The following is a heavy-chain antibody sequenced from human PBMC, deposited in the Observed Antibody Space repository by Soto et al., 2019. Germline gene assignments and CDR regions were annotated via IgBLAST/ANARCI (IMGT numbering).Heavy chain of an antibody. CDR1: GYTFTSYG. CDR2: IRAYNGNT. J-gene: IGHJ6*02. CDR3: AGFIVVVPAAILIGYYYYGMDV. Sequence: QVQLVQSGAEVKKPGASVKVSCKASGYTFTSYGISWVRQAPGQGLEWMGWIRAYNGNTNYAQKLQGRVTMTTDTSTSKAYMELRSLRSDDTAVYYCAGFIVVVPAAILIGYYYYGMDVWGQGTTVTVS. V-gene: IGHV1-18*04. D-gene: IGHD2-2*01.